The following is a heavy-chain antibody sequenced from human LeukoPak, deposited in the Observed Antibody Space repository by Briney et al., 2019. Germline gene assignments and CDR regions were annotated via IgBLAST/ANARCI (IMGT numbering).Heavy chain of an antibody. J-gene: IGHJ4*02. Sequence: ASVKVSCKASGYTFTSYGISWVRQAPGQGLEWMGWISAYNGNTNYAQKLRGRVTMTTDTSTSTAYMELRSLRSDDTAVYYCARAPENTFYIVNRDLDYWGQGTLVTVSS. V-gene: IGHV1-18*01. CDR3: ARAPENTFYIVNRDLDY. CDR1: GYTFTSYG. D-gene: IGHD3-16*01. CDR2: ISAYNGNT.